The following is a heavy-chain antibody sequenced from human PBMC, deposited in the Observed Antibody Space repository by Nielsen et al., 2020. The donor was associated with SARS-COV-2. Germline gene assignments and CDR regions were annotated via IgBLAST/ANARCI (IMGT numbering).Heavy chain of an antibody. D-gene: IGHD4-17*01. CDR2: ISYDGSND. V-gene: IGHV3-30-3*01. J-gene: IGHJ4*02. CDR3: AKGLGAAVTSFTRGADS. Sequence: GESLKISCAVSGFTFSPYAMHWVRQAPGKGLDWVAVISYDGSNDFYADSVKGRFTISRDDSRNTLFLQMNSLRAEDTAVYYCAKGLGAAVTSFTRGADSWGQGTLVTVSS. CDR1: GFTFSPYA.